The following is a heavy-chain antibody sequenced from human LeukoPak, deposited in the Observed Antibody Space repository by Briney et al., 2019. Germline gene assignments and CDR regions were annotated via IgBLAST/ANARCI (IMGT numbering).Heavy chain of an antibody. J-gene: IGHJ4*02. D-gene: IGHD3-3*01. CDR3: ATTVVPGVTLYFDL. CDR1: GDSLSELS. Sequence: ASVKVSCKVSGDSLSELSMHWVRHIPGKGLEWMGGFDSEAGKTGYAQNFKGRVTMTEDTSTDTAYMELSSLRSGDTAAYFCATTVVPGVTLYFDLWGQGTPVTVSS. CDR2: FDSEAGKT. V-gene: IGHV1-24*01.